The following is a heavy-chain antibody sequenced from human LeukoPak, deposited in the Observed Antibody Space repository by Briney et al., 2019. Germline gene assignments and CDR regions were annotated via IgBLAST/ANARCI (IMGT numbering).Heavy chain of an antibody. J-gene: IGHJ6*02. Sequence: ASVKVSCKASGGTFSSYAISWVRQAPGQGLEWMGGIIPIFGTANYAQKFQGRVTITADESTSTAYMELSSLRSEDTAVYYCARGQRYYGFWSGYYGPNYYYYGMDVWGQGTTVTVSS. CDR1: GGTFSSYA. D-gene: IGHD3-3*01. CDR3: ARGQRYYGFWSGYYGPNYYYYGMDV. CDR2: IIPIFGTA. V-gene: IGHV1-69*13.